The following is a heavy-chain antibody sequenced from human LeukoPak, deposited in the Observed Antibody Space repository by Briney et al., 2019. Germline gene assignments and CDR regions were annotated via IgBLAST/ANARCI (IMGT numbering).Heavy chain of an antibody. CDR3: AKNLGYVVGATTGDY. V-gene: IGHV3-23*01. CDR1: GFTFSSYA. D-gene: IGHD1-26*01. CDR2: ITGSGGSP. Sequence: GGSLRLSCAASGFTFSSYAMSWVRQPPGKGLEWVSAITGSGGSPYYADSVKGRSTISRDNSRNTLYLQMNSLRAEDTAVYFCAKNLGYVVGATTGDYWGQGTLVTVSS. J-gene: IGHJ4*02.